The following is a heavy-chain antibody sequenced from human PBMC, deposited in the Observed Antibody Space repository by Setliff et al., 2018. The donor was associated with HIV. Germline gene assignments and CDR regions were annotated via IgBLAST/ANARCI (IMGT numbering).Heavy chain of an antibody. CDR1: GASISSTSYY. CDR3: ASPWGTHDAFDL. CDR2: ISYGGIT. J-gene: IGHJ3*01. V-gene: IGHV4-39*07. Sequence: PSETLSLTCTVSGASISSTSYYWGWIRQPPGKGLEWIGSISYGGITSYNPSLKSRVTIFVDTSKNQFSLKLSSVTAADTAVYYCASPWGTHDAFDLWGQGTVVTVSS. D-gene: IGHD7-27*01.